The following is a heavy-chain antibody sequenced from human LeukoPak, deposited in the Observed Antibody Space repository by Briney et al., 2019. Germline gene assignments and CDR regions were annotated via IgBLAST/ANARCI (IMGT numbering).Heavy chain of an antibody. V-gene: IGHV4-30-2*01. J-gene: IGHJ6*02. D-gene: IGHD6-19*01. CDR1: GGSISSGGYY. CDR2: IYHSGST. CDR3: ARDLRQWLGDYYYYYGMDV. Sequence: SETLSLTCTVSGGSISSGGYYWSWIRQPPGKGLEWIGYIYHSGSTYYNPSLKSRVTISVDRSKNQFSLKLSSVTAADTAVYYCARDLRQWLGDYYYYYGMDVWGQGTTVTVSS.